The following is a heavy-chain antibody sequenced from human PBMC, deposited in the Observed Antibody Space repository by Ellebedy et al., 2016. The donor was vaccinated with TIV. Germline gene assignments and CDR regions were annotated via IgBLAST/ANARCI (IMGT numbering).Heavy chain of an antibody. CDR1: GASVSTTSYY. D-gene: IGHD1-20*01. Sequence: MPSETLSLTCTVPGASVSTTSYYWVWLRQPPGKGLEWIGSFSYIGTTYYNPSLKSRVTISVDTSKNQFSLRLSSVTAADTAVYYCASDHTNWNRMDVWGQGTTVTVSS. J-gene: IGHJ6*02. V-gene: IGHV4-39*07. CDR3: ASDHTNWNRMDV. CDR2: FSYIGTT.